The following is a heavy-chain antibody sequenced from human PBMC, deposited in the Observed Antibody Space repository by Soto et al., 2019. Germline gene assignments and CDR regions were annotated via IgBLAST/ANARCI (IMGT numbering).Heavy chain of an antibody. CDR1: GGSISSGDYY. J-gene: IGHJ4*02. CDR2: IYYRGST. Sequence: QVQLQESGPGLVKPSQTLSLTCTVSGGSISSGDYYWSWLHQPPGKGLEWIGYIYYRGSTYYNPSLTGRVTISVDTSKNHCSRKLSAVTAADTAVYSCDIETGGYYGDYPFDYWGQGTLVTVSS. V-gene: IGHV4-30-4*01. D-gene: IGHD4-17*01. CDR3: DIETGGYYGDYPFDY.